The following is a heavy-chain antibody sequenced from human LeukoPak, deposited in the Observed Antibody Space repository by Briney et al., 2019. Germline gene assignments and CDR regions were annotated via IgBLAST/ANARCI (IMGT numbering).Heavy chain of an antibody. CDR1: GYTFTSYG. J-gene: IGHJ4*02. CDR2: ISAYNGNT. Sequence: GASVKVSCKASGYTFTSYGISWVRQAPGQGLEWMGWISAYNGNTNYAQKLQGRVTMTTDTSTSTAYMELRSLRSDDTAVYYCARDGRVTMVRGVIEPPPDYWGQGTLVTASS. V-gene: IGHV1-18*01. CDR3: ARDGRVTMVRGVIEPPPDY. D-gene: IGHD3-10*01.